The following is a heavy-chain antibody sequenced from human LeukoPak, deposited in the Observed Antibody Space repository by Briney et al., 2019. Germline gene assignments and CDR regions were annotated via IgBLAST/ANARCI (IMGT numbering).Heavy chain of an antibody. D-gene: IGHD3-3*01. CDR1: GGSISSGSYY. CDR2: IYTSGST. J-gene: IGHJ4*02. Sequence: SETLSLTCTVSGGSISSGSYYWSWIRQPAGEGLEWIGRIYTSGSTNYNPSFKSRVTISVDTSKNQFSLKLSSVTAADTAVYYCARAITINFDYWGQGTPVTASS. CDR3: ARAITINFDY. V-gene: IGHV4-61*02.